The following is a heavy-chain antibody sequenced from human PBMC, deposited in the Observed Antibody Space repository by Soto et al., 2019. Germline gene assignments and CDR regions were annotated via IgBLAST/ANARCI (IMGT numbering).Heavy chain of an antibody. J-gene: IGHJ3*01. V-gene: IGHV3-23*01. D-gene: IGHD1-26*01. CDR2: ISAAGGST. CDR3: AKYEGLAIVVGGASDV. CDR1: GFTFRSYA. Sequence: GGSLRLSCAASGFTFRSYAMSWVRQAPGKGLEWVSSISAAGGSTYYADSVAGRFTISRDNSKNTLYLQMNSLRAEDTAVYYCAKYEGLAIVVGGASDVWGQGTTVTVSS.